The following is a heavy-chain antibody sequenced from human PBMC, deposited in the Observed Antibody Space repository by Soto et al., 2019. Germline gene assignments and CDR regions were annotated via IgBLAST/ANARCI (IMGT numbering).Heavy chain of an antibody. J-gene: IGHJ4*02. CDR2: IYHSGST. V-gene: IGHV4-30-2*01. CDR1: GGSISSGGYS. D-gene: IGHD6-19*01. CDR3: ARTVGYSSGWYDY. Sequence: PSETLSLTCAVSGGSISSGGYSWSWIRQPPGKGLEWIGYIYHSGSTYYNPSLKSRVTISVDRSKNQFSLKLSSVTAADTAVYYCARTVGYSSGWYDYWGQGTLVTVSS.